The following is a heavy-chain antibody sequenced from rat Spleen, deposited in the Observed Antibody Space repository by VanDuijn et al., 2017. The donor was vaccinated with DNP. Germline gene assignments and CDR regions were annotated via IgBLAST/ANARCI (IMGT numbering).Heavy chain of an antibody. CDR3: TRRGTMMSFDY. V-gene: IGHV5-29*01. CDR2: ISDDGSST. J-gene: IGHJ2*01. D-gene: IGHD1-12*01. CDR1: GFTFSDYY. Sequence: EVQLVGSDGGLVQPGKSLKLSCVASGFTFSDYYMAWVRQAPTKGLEWVATISDDGSSTYYRDSVKGRFTMSRNNAKSTLYLQMDGLRSEDTATYYCTRRGTMMSFDYWGQGVMVTVSS.